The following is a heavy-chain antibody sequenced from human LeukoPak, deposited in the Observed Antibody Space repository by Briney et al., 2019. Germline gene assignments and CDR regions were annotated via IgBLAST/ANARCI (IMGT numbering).Heavy chain of an antibody. CDR1: GLTFSSYA. V-gene: IGHV3-23*01. CDR3: KKIMWSIGPASPFMVRAGGIDY. J-gene: IGHJ4*02. Sequence: GGSLRLSCAASGLTFSSYAMSWVRQAPGKGLEWVSAISGSGGSTYYADSVKGRFTISRDNSKNTLYLQMNSLRAEDTAVYYCKKIMWSIGPASPFMVRAGGIDYWGQGTLVTVSS. D-gene: IGHD3-10*01. CDR2: ISGSGGST.